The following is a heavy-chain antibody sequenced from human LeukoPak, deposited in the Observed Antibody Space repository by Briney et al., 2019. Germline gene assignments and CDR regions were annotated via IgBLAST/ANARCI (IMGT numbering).Heavy chain of an antibody. V-gene: IGHV4-34*01. D-gene: IGHD3-9*01. CDR2: INHSGST. J-gene: IGHJ4*02. Sequence: SETLSLTCAVYGGSFSGYYWSWIRQPPGKGLEWIGEINHSGSTNYNPSLKSRVTISVDTSKNQFSLKLSSVTAADTAVYYCARGSDDILTGYYHPTNFDYWGQGTLVTVSS. CDR1: GGSFSGYY. CDR3: ARGSDDILTGYYHPTNFDY.